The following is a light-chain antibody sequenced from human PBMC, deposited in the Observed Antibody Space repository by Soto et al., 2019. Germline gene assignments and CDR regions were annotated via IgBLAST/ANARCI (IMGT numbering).Light chain of an antibody. CDR2: GAS. CDR1: QSVSSND. J-gene: IGKJ1*01. V-gene: IGKV3-20*01. Sequence: EIVLTQAPGTLSLSPGERATLSCRTSQSVSSNDLAWYQQKPGQAPRLLIYGASSRATGIPDRFSGSGSGTDFTLTISRLEPEDFAVYYCQQYGTSFWTFGQGTKVDIK. CDR3: QQYGTSFWT.